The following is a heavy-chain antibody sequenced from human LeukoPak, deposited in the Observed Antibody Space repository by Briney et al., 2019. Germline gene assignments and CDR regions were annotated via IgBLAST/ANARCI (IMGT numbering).Heavy chain of an antibody. CDR1: GGSVSSGGYA. V-gene: IGHV4-30-4*07. J-gene: IGHJ4*02. CDR2: IYYRGIT. Sequence: SETLSLTCAVSGGSVSSGGYAWSWIRQPPGKGLEWIGYIYYRGITYFNPSLKSLASISVDTSKNQFSLKLTSVTAADTAVFYCVRGDYSSGWHLDYWGQGTLVTVSS. D-gene: IGHD6-19*01. CDR3: VRGDYSSGWHLDY.